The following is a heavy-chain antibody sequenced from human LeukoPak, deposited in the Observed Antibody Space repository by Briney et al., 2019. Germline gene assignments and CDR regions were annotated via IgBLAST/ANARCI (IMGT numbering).Heavy chain of an antibody. V-gene: IGHV1-18*01. D-gene: IGHD6-13*01. CDR1: GYTFTSYG. J-gene: IGHJ6*03. CDR3: ARAAGTDYYYYMDV. CDR2: ISAYNGNT. Sequence: VASVKVSCKASGYTFTSYGISWVRQAPGQGLEWMGWISAYNGNTNYAQKLQGRVTMTTDTSTSTAYMELSSLRSEDTAVYYCARAAGTDYYYYMDVWGKGTTVTISS.